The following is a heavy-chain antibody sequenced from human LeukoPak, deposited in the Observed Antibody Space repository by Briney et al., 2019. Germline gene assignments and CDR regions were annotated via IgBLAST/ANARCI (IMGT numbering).Heavy chain of an antibody. CDR1: GYNFNTYD. J-gene: IGHJ3*02. D-gene: IGHD5-18*01. V-gene: IGHV1-18*01. CDR2: ITAANGNT. Sequence: ASVKVSCKASGYNFNTYDIGWVRQAPRQGLEWMGWITAANGNTNYAQKVQGRVTMTTDTSTSTAYMELRSLRSDDTAVYFCARDLARGYSYGYNAFDIWGQGTMVTVSS. CDR3: ARDLARGYSYGYNAFDI.